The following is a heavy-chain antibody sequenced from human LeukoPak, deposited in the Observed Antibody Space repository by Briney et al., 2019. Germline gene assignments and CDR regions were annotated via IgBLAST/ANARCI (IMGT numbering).Heavy chain of an antibody. V-gene: IGHV1-2*06. CDR1: GYTFTGYY. D-gene: IGHD2-2*01. CDR2: INPNSGGT. J-gene: IGHJ4*02. CDR3: ARDPLGYCSSTSCSDY. Sequence: ASVKVSCKASGYTFTGYYMHWVRQAPGQGLEWMGRINPNSGGTNYAQKFQGRVTMTRDTSISTAYVELSRLRSDDTAVYYCARDPLGYCSSTSCSDYWGQGTLVTVSS.